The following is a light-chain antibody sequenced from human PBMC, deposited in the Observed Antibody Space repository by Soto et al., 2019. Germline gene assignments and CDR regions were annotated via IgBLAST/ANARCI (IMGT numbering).Light chain of an antibody. CDR1: SGHSSYA. J-gene: IGLJ2*01. CDR3: QTWGTGIQV. V-gene: IGLV4-69*01. CDR2: LNSDGSH. Sequence: QPVLTQSPSASASLGASVKLTCTLSSGHSSYAIAWHQQQPEKGPRYLMNLNSDGSHSKGDGIPDRFSGSSSGAERYLTSASLQSEDEADYYCQTWGTGIQVFGGGTKLTVL.